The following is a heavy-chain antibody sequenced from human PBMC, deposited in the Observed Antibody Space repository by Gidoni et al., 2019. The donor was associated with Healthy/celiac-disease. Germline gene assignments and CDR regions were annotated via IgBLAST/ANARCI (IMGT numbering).Heavy chain of an antibody. D-gene: IGHD3-9*01. V-gene: IGHV1-18*01. CDR3: ARGALRYFDWFPAAHDAFDI. J-gene: IGHJ3*02. CDR2: ISAYNGNT. Sequence: QVQLVQSGAEVKKPGASVKVSCKASGYTFTSYGISWVRQAPGQGLEWMGWISAYNGNTNYAQKLQGRVTMTTDTSTSTAYMELRSLRSDDTAVYYCARGALRYFDWFPAAHDAFDIWGQGTMVTVSS. CDR1: GYTFTSYG.